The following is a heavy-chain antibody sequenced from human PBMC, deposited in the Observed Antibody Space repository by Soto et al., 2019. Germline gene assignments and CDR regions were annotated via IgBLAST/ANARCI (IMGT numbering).Heavy chain of an antibody. D-gene: IGHD3-10*01. CDR2: ISVDGDNK. CDR1: GFSFSSFA. J-gene: IGHJ6*02. V-gene: IGHV3-30-3*01. Sequence: QVQLVESGGGVVQPGRSLRLSCAASGFSFSSFAMHWVRQAPGKGLEWVAVISVDGDNKYYADSVKGRFTISRDNSKNTLYLEMNSLRVEDTAVYYCARDDPGYYFYGMDVWGQGNTVTVSS. CDR3: ARDDPGYYFYGMDV.